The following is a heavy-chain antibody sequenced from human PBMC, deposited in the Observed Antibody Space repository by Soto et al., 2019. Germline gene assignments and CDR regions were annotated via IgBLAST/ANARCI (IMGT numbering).Heavy chain of an antibody. Sequence: EVQLLESGGGMVQPGESLRLSCAASGFTFASYTMTWVRQAPGKGLEWVSTINSGGDTTYYSDSVKGRFTISRDSPKNTLFLLMISLRAEDTAVYYCAKSGGPPASLDVYFDYWGQGTLVTVSS. CDR1: GFTFASYT. CDR2: INSGGDTT. D-gene: IGHD2-2*01. V-gene: IGHV3-23*01. CDR3: AKSGGPPASLDVYFDY. J-gene: IGHJ4*02.